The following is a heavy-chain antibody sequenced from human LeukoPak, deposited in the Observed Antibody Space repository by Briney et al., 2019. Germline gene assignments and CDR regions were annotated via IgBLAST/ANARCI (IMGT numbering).Heavy chain of an antibody. CDR2: IYYSGST. Sequence: ASETLSLTCTVSGGSISSYYWSWIRQPPGKGLEWIGYIYYSGSTNYNPSLKSRVTISVDTSKNQFSLKLSSVTAADTAVYYCARAGYGGNSATLDYWGQGTLVTVSS. CDR3: ARAGYGGNSATLDY. CDR1: GGSISSYY. J-gene: IGHJ4*02. V-gene: IGHV4-59*01. D-gene: IGHD4-23*01.